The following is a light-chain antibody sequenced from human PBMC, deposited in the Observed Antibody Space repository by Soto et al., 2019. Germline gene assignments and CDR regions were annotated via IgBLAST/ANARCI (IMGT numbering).Light chain of an antibody. Sequence: QSVLTQPASVSGSPGQSITISCTGTSSDVGGYNYVSWYQQHPGKAPKLIIYEVSNRPSGVSYRFSGSKSGNTASLTISGLQSEDEADYYCHSYTSATTLVFGGGTKVTVL. CDR1: SSDVGGYNY. CDR2: EVS. J-gene: IGLJ2*01. CDR3: HSYTSATTLV. V-gene: IGLV2-14*01.